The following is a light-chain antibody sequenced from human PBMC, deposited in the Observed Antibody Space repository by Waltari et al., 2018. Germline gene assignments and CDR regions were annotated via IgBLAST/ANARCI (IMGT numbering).Light chain of an antibody. CDR2: EVF. Sequence: QSALPQPAPVSGPPGQPITISCTGPPCEFVCYDLVSWYQQHPGEAPKLLICEVFKRPPDISRRFSGSKSGSTASLTISGLQPEDEADYYCCSYAGRGTYVFGSGTKVTVL. J-gene: IGLJ1*01. V-gene: IGLV2-23*02. CDR3: CSYAGRGTYV. CDR1: PCEFVCYDL.